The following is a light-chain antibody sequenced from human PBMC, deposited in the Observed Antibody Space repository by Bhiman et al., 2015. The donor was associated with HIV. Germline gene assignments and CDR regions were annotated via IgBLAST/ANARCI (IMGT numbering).Light chain of an antibody. V-gene: IGLV2-14*03. CDR2: DVS. CDR1: SRDVGGYDY. J-gene: IGLJ1*01. CDR3: SSYTTSSTYV. Sequence: QSALTQPASVSGSPGQSITISCTGTSRDVGGYDYVSWYQQHPGKAPQLMIYDVSQRPSGVSNRFSGSKSGNTASLTISGLQAEDEADYYCSSYTTSSTYVFGSGTKVTVV.